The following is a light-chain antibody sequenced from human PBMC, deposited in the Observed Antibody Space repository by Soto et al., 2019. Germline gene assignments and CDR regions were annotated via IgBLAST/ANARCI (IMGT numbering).Light chain of an antibody. V-gene: IGKV3-15*01. Sequence: EIVLTQSPATLSLSPGERVTLSCRASQSVSNSLAWYQQKPGQPPRLLIYDVSTRATGVPARFSGTGSGTEFTLTISSLQSEDFAVYYFQQYNNWPPITLGQGTRLEIK. CDR3: QQYNNWPPIT. CDR2: DVS. CDR1: QSVSNS. J-gene: IGKJ5*01.